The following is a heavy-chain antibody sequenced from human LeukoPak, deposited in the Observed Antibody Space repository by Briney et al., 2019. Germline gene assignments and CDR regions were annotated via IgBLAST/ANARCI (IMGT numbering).Heavy chain of an antibody. V-gene: IGHV3-23*01. CDR1: GFTFSSYA. CDR3: AKEITMIVVAPEAFDI. D-gene: IGHD3-22*01. CDR2: ISGSGGST. Sequence: GGSLRLSCAASGFTFSSYAMSWVRQAPGKGLEWVSAISGSGGSTYYADSVKGRFTISRDNSKNTLYLQMNSLRAEDTAIYYCAKEITMIVVAPEAFDIWGQGTMVTVSS. J-gene: IGHJ3*02.